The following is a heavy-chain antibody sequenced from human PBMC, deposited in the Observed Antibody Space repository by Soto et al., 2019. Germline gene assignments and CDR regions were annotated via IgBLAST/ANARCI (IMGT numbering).Heavy chain of an antibody. V-gene: IGHV3-23*01. J-gene: IGHJ4*02. Sequence: EVLLLESGGGLVQPGGSLRLSCVVSGFTFNTFAMTWVRQAPGKGLEWVSALSGSGSLSYYADSVKGRFTISRDNSKNTLYLQMNNLRIAEPAVYFCARDRGGALDSWGQGTLVTVSS. D-gene: IGHD2-15*01. CDR1: GFTFNTFA. CDR2: LSGSGSLS. CDR3: ARDRGGALDS.